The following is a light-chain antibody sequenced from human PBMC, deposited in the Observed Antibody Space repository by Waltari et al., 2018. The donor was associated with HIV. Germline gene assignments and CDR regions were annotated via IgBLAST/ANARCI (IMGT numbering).Light chain of an antibody. J-gene: IGLJ2*01. CDR3: SSYSGGNNFDVV. CDR1: SNDVGGYNY. Sequence: QSALTQPPSASGSPGQSVTISCTGTSNDVGGYNYVSWYPQHPGKAPKLMIYEVSRRPSGVPDRFSGSKSGNTASLTVSGLQAEDEADYYCSSYSGGNNFDVVFGGGTKLTVL. CDR2: EVS. V-gene: IGLV2-8*01.